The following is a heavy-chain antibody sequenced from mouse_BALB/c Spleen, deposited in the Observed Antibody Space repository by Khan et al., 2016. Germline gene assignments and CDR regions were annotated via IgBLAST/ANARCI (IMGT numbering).Heavy chain of an antibody. CDR2: IHPSDSES. D-gene: IGHD2-1*01. CDR3: ARSDYANHPYCAIDY. Sequence: QVRLQQSGTELVRPGASVKLSCKASGYSFTRYWMNWVKQRPGQGLEWIGMIHPSDSESRLNQKFKDKATLTVDNSSSIAYMQLSSPTSEDSAVXYCARSDYANHPYCAIDYWGQGTSVTVSA. V-gene: IGHV1-61*01. J-gene: IGHJ4*01. CDR1: GYSFTRYW.